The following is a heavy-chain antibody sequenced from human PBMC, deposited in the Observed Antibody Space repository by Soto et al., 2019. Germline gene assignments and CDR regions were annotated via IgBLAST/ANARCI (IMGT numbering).Heavy chain of an antibody. D-gene: IGHD2-15*01. V-gene: IGHV1-69*06. CDR3: ASDLGGCSGGSCRYNWFDP. CDR2: KIARYSTV. J-gene: IGHJ5*02. Sequence: QVQLVQAGAEEKKPGSTVKVSCKTSGGTFSSYVISWVRQAPGQGAEWKGGKIARYSTVNYAQKCQDRVTDIADTSASTAYMGLSSLRSEVTAVYYCASDLGGCSGGSCRYNWFDPWGQGTPVTVSS. CDR1: GGTFSSYV.